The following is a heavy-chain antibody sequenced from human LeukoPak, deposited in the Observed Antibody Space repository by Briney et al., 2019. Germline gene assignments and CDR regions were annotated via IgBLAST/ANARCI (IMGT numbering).Heavy chain of an antibody. J-gene: IGHJ4*02. V-gene: IGHV3-74*01. CDR2: INGDGSTT. CDR3: ARSLWPEDY. CDR1: GFTFSSYW. D-gene: IGHD2-21*01. Sequence: GGSLRLSCAASGFTFSSYWMHWVRQAPGKGLVWVSRINGDGSTTTYADSVKGRFTISRDNAKNSVSLQMNSLRAEDTAVYYCARSLWPEDYWGQGTLVTVSS.